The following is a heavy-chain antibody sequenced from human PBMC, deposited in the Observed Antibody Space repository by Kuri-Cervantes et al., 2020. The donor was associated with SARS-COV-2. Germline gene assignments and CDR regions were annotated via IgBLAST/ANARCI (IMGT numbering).Heavy chain of an antibody. CDR2: INHSGNT. CDR3: ARKRPGHRYYFDY. V-gene: IGHV4-34*01. J-gene: IGHJ4*02. Sequence: SWFRQAPGKGLEWVGEINHSGNTNYDPSFKSRVTISVDTSKNQFSLKLSSVTAADTAVYYCARKRPGHRYYFDYWGQGTLVTCYS.